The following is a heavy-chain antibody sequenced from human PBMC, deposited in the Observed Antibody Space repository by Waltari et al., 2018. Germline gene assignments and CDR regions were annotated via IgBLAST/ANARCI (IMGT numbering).Heavy chain of an antibody. CDR2: IYTSGSN. D-gene: IGHD5-18*01. Sequence: QVQLQESGPGLVKPSETLSLTCTVSGGSISSYYWSWIRQPAGKGLEWIGRIYTSGSNNYNPPLKSRVTISVDKSKNQFSLKLSSVTAADTAVYYCARRSGGGYSYGYHWYFDLWGRGTLVTVSS. V-gene: IGHV4-4*07. CDR1: GGSISSYY. CDR3: ARRSGGGYSYGYHWYFDL. J-gene: IGHJ2*01.